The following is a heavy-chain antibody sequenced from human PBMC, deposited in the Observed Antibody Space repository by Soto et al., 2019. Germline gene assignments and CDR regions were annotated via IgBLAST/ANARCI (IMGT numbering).Heavy chain of an antibody. Sequence: PGGSLRLSCVASGFPYSVYSMDWVRQVPGKGLEWLAYASPGGDTVHYADSVNGRFFISRDTPRNSVFLQMNSLRHEDTAVYYCVRGSRANCFDLWGPGTVVTGS. CDR2: ASPGGDTV. CDR3: VRGSRANCFDL. V-gene: IGHV3-48*02. CDR1: GFPYSVYS. J-gene: IGHJ3*01.